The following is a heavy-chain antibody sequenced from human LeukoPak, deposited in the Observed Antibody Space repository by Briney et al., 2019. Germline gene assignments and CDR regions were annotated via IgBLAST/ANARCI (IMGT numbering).Heavy chain of an antibody. Sequence: GGSLRLSCAASGFTFSSYAMSWVRQAPGKGLEWVSAISGSGGSTYYVDSVKGRFTISRDNSKNTLYLQMNSLRAEDAAVYYCAKDLGLGRYFDWLSGLVDYWGQGTLVTASS. D-gene: IGHD3-9*01. CDR3: AKDLGLGRYFDWLSGLVDY. V-gene: IGHV3-23*01. J-gene: IGHJ4*02. CDR2: ISGSGGST. CDR1: GFTFSSYA.